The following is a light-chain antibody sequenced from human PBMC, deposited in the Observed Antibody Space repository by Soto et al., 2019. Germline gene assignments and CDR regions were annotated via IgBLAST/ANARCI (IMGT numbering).Light chain of an antibody. J-gene: IGKJ1*01. CDR3: QQSYSSPWT. Sequence: DIQMTQSPSSLSASVGDRVTITCRASQTITNYLNWYQQKPGKAPKLLIYAASTLLSGVPSRFTGGGSGTDFTLTIDNLQPEDFATYFCQQSYSSPWTFGRGTKVEI. CDR2: AAS. CDR1: QTITNY. V-gene: IGKV1-39*01.